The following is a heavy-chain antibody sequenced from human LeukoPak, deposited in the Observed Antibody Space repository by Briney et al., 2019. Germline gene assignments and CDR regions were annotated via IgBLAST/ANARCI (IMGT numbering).Heavy chain of an antibody. CDR2: MYNRGST. V-gene: IGHV4-59*01. CDR3: ARAEKAVTGTLDS. CDR1: GDSTSNYY. Sequence: SETLSLTRTVSGDSTSNYYWSWIRHSPEKELEWIGYMYNRGSTIYNPSLKSRVTISTDTSKNQFSLRLTSVTAADTAVYYCARAEKAVTGTLDSWGQGTLITVSS. D-gene: IGHD6-19*01. J-gene: IGHJ4*02.